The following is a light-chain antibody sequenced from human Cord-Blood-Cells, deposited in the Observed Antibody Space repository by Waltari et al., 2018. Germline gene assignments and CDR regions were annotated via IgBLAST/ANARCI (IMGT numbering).Light chain of an antibody. CDR1: SSDVGGYNY. CDR2: DVS. CDR3: SSYTSSSTLVV. V-gene: IGLV2-14*01. J-gene: IGLJ2*01. Sequence: QSALTQPASVSGSLGQSIPISCTGTSSDVGGYNYVSWYQQHPGKAPKLMIYDVSNRPSGVSNRFSGSKSGNTASLTISGLQAEDEADYYCSSYTSSSTLVVFGGGTKLTVL.